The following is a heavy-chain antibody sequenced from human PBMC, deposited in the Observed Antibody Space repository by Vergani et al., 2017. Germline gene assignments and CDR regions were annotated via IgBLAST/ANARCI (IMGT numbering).Heavy chain of an antibody. V-gene: IGHV3-7*03. CDR2: IKQDGSEK. Sequence: EVQLVESGGGLVQPGGSLRLSCAASGFTFSSYWMSWVRQAPGKGLEWVANIKQDGSEKSYVDSVKGRFTISRDNAKNSLYLQMNSLRAEDTAVYYCASPEMDYDSSGYSPFDYWGQGTLVTVSS. D-gene: IGHD3-22*01. CDR3: ASPEMDYDSSGYSPFDY. CDR1: GFTFSSYW. J-gene: IGHJ4*02.